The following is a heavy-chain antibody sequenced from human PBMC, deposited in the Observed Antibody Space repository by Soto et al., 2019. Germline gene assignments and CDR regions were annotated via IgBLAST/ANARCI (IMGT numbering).Heavy chain of an antibody. Sequence: GGSLRLSCAASGFTFDDYAMHWVRQAPGKGLEWVSGISWNSGSIGYADSVKGRFTISRDNAKNSLYLQMNSLRAEDTALYYCAKDQGEAGTTYYFDYWGQGTLVTVSS. J-gene: IGHJ4*02. V-gene: IGHV3-9*01. CDR1: GFTFDDYA. CDR3: AKDQGEAGTTYYFDY. CDR2: ISWNSGSI. D-gene: IGHD6-19*01.